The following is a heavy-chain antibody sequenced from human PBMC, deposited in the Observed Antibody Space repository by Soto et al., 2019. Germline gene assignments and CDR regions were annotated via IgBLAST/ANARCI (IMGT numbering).Heavy chain of an antibody. CDR3: ATAKPAGYSSGWYGFDY. J-gene: IGHJ4*02. Sequence: ASVKVSCKVSGYTLTELSMHWVRQAPGKGLEWMGGFDPEDGETIYAQKFQGRVTMTEDTSTDTAYMELSSLRSEDTAVYYCATAKPAGYSSGWYGFDYWGQGTLVNVSS. CDR1: GYTLTELS. D-gene: IGHD6-19*01. CDR2: FDPEDGET. V-gene: IGHV1-24*01.